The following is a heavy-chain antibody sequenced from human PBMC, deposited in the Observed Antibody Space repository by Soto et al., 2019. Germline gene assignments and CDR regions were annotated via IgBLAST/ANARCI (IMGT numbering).Heavy chain of an antibody. CDR1: GFIFSTYG. CDR2: MANDGSYQ. V-gene: IGHV3-30*18. J-gene: IGHJ4*02. CDR3: AKARCSSSNCYVPDY. Sequence: AGGSLRLSCATSGFIFSTYGMQWVRQSPGEGLEWVAVMANDGSYQYYADSVKGRFTISRDNSKNTLYLQMNRLRRDDTAVYYCAKARCSSSNCYVPDYWGQGAPVTVSS. D-gene: IGHD2-2*01.